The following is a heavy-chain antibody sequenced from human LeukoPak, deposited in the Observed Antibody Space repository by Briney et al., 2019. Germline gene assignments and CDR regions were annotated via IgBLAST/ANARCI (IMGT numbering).Heavy chain of an antibody. CDR3: ARHGVTSAMGGLYYFDY. Sequence: SETLSLTCTVSGGSISSGGYYWSWIRQPPGKGLEWIGYIYHSGSTYYNPSLKSRVTISVDMSKNQFSLRLSSVTAADTAVYYCARHGVTSAMGGLYYFDYWGQGTLVTVSS. CDR1: GGSISSGGYY. CDR2: IYHSGST. V-gene: IGHV4-30-2*01. D-gene: IGHD5-18*01. J-gene: IGHJ4*02.